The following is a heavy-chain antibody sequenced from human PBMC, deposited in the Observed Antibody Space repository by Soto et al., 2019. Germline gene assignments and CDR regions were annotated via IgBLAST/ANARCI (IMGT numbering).Heavy chain of an antibody. CDR2: ISGGGSAT. Sequence: EVQLLESGGGLVQPDGSLRLSCEASGFTFSSYAMSWVRQAPGKGLEWVSGISGGGSATYYADSVKGRFTISRENSKNPLYLQVNSLRAEDTAVYYCARDQAAGGTISIYFQDWGQGTLVTVSS. J-gene: IGHJ1*01. D-gene: IGHD6-13*01. CDR3: ARDQAAGGTISIYFQD. CDR1: GFTFSSYA. V-gene: IGHV3-23*01.